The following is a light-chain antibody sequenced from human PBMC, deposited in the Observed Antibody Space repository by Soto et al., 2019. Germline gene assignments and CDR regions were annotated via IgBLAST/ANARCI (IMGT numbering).Light chain of an antibody. CDR2: GAS. V-gene: IGKV3-20*01. CDR3: QHYATPSLT. CDR1: QSVSNN. Sequence: EFVLTQSPATLSLSAGERATLSCRASQSVSNNLAWYQQRPGQAPRLLIYGASSRATGIPDRFSGSGSGTDFTLTIARLEPEDFAVYYCQHYATPSLTFGGGTKVDTK. J-gene: IGKJ4*01.